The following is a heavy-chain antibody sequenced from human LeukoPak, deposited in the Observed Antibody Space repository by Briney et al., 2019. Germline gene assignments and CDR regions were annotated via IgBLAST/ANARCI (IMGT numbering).Heavy chain of an antibody. CDR1: GFTFSSYA. D-gene: IGHD3-22*01. CDR3: ARGPRYYDSSGYYGLVFVRYYYYYYMDV. Sequence: GGSLRLSCAASGFTFSSYAMHWVRQAPGKGLEWVAVISYDGSNKYYADSVKGRFTISRDNSKNTLYLQMNSLRAEDTAVYYCARGPRYYDSSGYYGLVFVRYYYYYYMDVWGKGTTVTVSS. V-gene: IGHV3-30*04. CDR2: ISYDGSNK. J-gene: IGHJ6*03.